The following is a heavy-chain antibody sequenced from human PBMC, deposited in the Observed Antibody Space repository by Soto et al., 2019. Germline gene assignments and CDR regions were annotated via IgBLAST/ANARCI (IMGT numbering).Heavy chain of an antibody. CDR3: ARVGIAARGVDV. J-gene: IGHJ6*02. V-gene: IGHV1-8*01. CDR1: GYTFTSYD. Sequence: QVPLVQSGAEVKKPGASVKVSCKASGYTFTSYDINWVRQATGQGLEWMGWMNPNSGNTGYAQKFQGRVTMNRNTSISTAYMELSSLRSEDTAVYYCARVGIAARGVDVWGQGTTVTVSS. D-gene: IGHD6-25*01. CDR2: MNPNSGNT.